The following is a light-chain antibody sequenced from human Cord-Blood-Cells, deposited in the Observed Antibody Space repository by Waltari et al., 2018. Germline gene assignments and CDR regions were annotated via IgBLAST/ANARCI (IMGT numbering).Light chain of an antibody. V-gene: IGKV3-20*01. CDR3: QQYGSSPYT. CDR2: GAS. J-gene: IGKJ2*01. CDR1: QSVSSSY. Sequence: EIVLTQSPGTLSLSPGERAILSCRASQSVSSSYLAWYQQKPGQAPRLLIYGASSRATGIPDRFSGSGSGTDFTLTISRLEPEDFAVYYCQQYGSSPYTFGQGIKLEIK.